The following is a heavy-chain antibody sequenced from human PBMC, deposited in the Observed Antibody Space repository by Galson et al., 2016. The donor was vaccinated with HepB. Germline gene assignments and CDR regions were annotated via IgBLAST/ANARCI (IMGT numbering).Heavy chain of an antibody. CDR1: GGSITSSDW. J-gene: IGHJ4*02. CDR3: ARQYRGGSSDY. Sequence: SETLSLTCAVSGGSITSSDWWSWVRQPPGQGLEWIGHIFHSGRVNYTPSLASRVTISIDTSNNYFSLRLTSVTAADTARYVCARQYRGGSSDYWGQGTLVTVSS. CDR2: IFHSGRV. D-gene: IGHD6-25*01. V-gene: IGHV4-4*02.